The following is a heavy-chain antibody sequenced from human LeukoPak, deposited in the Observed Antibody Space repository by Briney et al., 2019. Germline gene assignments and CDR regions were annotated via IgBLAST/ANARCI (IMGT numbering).Heavy chain of an antibody. Sequence: GGSLRLSCAASGFTFSSNAMTWVRQAPGKGLEWVSAISGSGGSTYYADSVKGRFTISRDNSKNTLYLQMNSLRAEDTAVYYCAKQETMIVVVYYFDYWSQGTLVTVSS. CDR3: AKQETMIVVVYYFDY. CDR2: ISGSGGST. V-gene: IGHV3-23*01. J-gene: IGHJ4*02. CDR1: GFTFSSNA. D-gene: IGHD3-22*01.